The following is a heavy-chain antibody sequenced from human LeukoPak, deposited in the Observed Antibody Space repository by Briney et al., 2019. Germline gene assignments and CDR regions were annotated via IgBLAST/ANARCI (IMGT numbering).Heavy chain of an antibody. D-gene: IGHD6-13*01. CDR1: GFTFSSYE. CDR3: ARDSNISWRY. V-gene: IGHV3-48*03. Sequence: GGSLRLSCAASGFTFSSYEMNWVRQAPGKGLEWVSHISSSSNTIYYADSVKGRFTISRDNAKNSLYLQMNSLRAEDTAVYYCARDSNISWRYWGQGTLVTVSS. J-gene: IGHJ4*02. CDR2: ISSSSNTI.